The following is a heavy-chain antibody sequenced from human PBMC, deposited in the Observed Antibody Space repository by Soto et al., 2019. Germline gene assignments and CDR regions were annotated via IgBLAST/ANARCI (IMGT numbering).Heavy chain of an antibody. V-gene: IGHV3-23*01. CDR1: GFTFSSYA. CDR3: AKDRPPLSGSSGWYWYFDL. Sequence: EVQLLEAGGGLVQPGGSLRLSCAASGFTFSSYAMSWVRQAPGKGLEWVSAISGSGGSTYYADSVKGRFTISRDNSKNTLYLQMNSLRAEDTAVYYCAKDRPPLSGSSGWYWYFDLWGRGTLVTVSS. D-gene: IGHD6-19*01. CDR2: ISGSGGST. J-gene: IGHJ2*01.